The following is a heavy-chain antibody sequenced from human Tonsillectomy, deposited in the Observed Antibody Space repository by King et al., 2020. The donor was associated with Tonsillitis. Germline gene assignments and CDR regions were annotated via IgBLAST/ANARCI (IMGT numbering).Heavy chain of an antibody. D-gene: IGHD6-19*01. CDR3: ARDAGCYFRGWFDC. V-gene: IGHV3-48*02. CDR1: GFSFSRHS. J-gene: IGHJ5*01. CDR2: ITPTSSDV. Sequence: VQLVESGGGLVKPGGSLTLSRAGSGFSFSRHSMNWVRQAPGKGLEWVSFITPTSSDVFYADFVRGRFTISRDNAKNFVFLQMNSLRDEDTAVYYCARDAGCYFRGWFDCWGQGTVVTVSS.